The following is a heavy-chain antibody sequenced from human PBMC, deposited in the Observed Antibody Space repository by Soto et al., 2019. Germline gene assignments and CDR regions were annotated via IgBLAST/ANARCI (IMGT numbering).Heavy chain of an antibody. D-gene: IGHD3-10*01. CDR3: ARGRITMVRGVIKSYGMDV. V-gene: IGHV4-34*01. CDR2: INHSGST. J-gene: IGHJ6*02. Sequence: SETLSLTSAVYGASVSGCYWGWIRQPPGKGLEWIGEINHSGSTNYNPSLKSRVTISVDTSKNQFSLKLSSVTAADTAVYYCARGRITMVRGVIKSYGMDVWGQGTTVT. CDR1: GASVSGCY.